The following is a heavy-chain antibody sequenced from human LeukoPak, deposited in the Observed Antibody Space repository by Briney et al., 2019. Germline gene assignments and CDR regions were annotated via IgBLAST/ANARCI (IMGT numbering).Heavy chain of an antibody. D-gene: IGHD3-9*01. J-gene: IGHJ4*02. Sequence: ASVKVSCKASGGTFSIYAISWVREAPGQGLEWMGGIIPIFGTANYAQKFQGRVTITTDESTSTAYMELSSLRSEDTAVYYCARGTYYDILTGQYYYFDYWGQGTLVTVSS. CDR2: IIPIFGTA. V-gene: IGHV1-69*05. CDR3: ARGTYYDILTGQYYYFDY. CDR1: GGTFSIYA.